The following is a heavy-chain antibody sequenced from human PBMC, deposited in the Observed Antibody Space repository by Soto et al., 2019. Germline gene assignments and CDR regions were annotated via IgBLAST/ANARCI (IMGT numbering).Heavy chain of an antibody. V-gene: IGHV1-18*01. J-gene: IGHJ6*02. CDR2: ISAYNGNT. Sequence: ASVKVSCKASGYTFTSYGISWVRQAPGQGLEWMGWISAYNGNTNYAQKLQGRVTMTTDTSTSTAYMELRGLRADDTAVYYCARERCTIFGRYYYYYGMDVWGQGTTVTVSS. CDR3: ARERCTIFGRYYYYYGMDV. CDR1: GYTFTSYG. D-gene: IGHD3-3*01.